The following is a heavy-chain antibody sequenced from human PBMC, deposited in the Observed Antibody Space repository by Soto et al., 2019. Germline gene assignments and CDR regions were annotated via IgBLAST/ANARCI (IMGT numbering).Heavy chain of an antibody. V-gene: IGHV4-39*01. CDR1: GGSIRSSLYY. Sequence: QLQLQESGPGLVKPSETLSLTCTVSGGSIRSSLYYWGWIRQPPGKGLEWIGSIFSNGNSYFNSCPKSRVTISVVMSKNQFSLKLTSVTATDTAVFYCARIFDGMDVWGRGTAVTGSS. CDR2: IFSNGNS. CDR3: ARIFDGMDV. J-gene: IGHJ6*02.